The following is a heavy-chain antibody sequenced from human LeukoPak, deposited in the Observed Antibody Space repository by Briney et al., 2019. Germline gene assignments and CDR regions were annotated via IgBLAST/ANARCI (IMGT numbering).Heavy chain of an antibody. D-gene: IGHD3-10*01. CDR3: AKDFGGAGSYHCPFDY. J-gene: IGHJ4*02. Sequence: SETLSLTCAVYGGSFSGYYWSWIRQPPGKGLEWIGSIYYSGSTYYNPSLKSRVTISVDTSKNQFSLKLSSVTAADTAVYYCAKDFGGAGSYHCPFDYWGQGTLVTVSS. V-gene: IGHV4-34*01. CDR1: GGSFSGYY. CDR2: IYYSGST.